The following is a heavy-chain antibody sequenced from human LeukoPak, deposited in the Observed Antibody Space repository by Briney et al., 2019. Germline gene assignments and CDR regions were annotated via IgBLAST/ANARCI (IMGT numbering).Heavy chain of an antibody. CDR2: ISGSTTYI. V-gene: IGHV3-21*01. CDR3: ARDRYSGYAYDY. D-gene: IGHD5-12*01. CDR1: GFTFSSYS. Sequence: GGSLRLSCAASGFTFSSYSMMWVRQAPGKGLEWVSSISGSTTYIYYTDSLKGRFTISRDNAKNALFLQMSSLRAEDTAVYYCARDRYSGYAYDYWGQGTLVTVAS. J-gene: IGHJ4*02.